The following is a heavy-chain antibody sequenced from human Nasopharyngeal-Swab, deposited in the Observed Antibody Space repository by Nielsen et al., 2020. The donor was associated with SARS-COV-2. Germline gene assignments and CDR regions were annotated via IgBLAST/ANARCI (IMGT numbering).Heavy chain of an antibody. Sequence: LETLSLTCTVSDASITTNSYYWAWVRQPPGKGLEWIGSVYHTASTYYNPTLKSRVTISVDTSQNQFSLKMTSMTAADTAVYYCARDRRAPWYYGIDVWGQGTTVTVSS. CDR2: VYHTAST. D-gene: IGHD2-15*01. CDR1: DASITTNSYY. V-gene: IGHV4-39*07. J-gene: IGHJ6*02. CDR3: ARDRRAPWYYGIDV.